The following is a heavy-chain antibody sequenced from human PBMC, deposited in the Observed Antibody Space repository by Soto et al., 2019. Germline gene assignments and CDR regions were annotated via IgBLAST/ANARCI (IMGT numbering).Heavy chain of an antibody. Sequence: SETLSLTCSVSGAALNSGNYYWSWIRQVPGKGLEWIGHIYVTGAVDYNPSLRDRITISQDTSERQFSLSLRLVTAADTAVYYCARLRIATNNYKWFDPWGQGTLVTVSS. CDR2: IYVTGAV. D-gene: IGHD2-21*01. V-gene: IGHV4-31*02. CDR1: GAALNSGNYY. CDR3: ARLRIATNNYKWFDP. J-gene: IGHJ5*02.